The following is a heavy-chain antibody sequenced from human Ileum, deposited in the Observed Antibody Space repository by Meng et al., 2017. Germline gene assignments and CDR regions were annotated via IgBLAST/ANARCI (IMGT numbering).Heavy chain of an antibody. J-gene: IGHJ4*02. Sequence: GESLMFSCAASGSIFSSYWMSWVRQAPGKGLEWVANINQDGSATYYVDSVKGRFTVSRDNAKNSLYLQMNGLRGEDTSVYYCERRYSETYRVDYWGQGTLVTVSS. V-gene: IGHV3-7*01. CDR1: GSIFSSYW. CDR2: INQDGSAT. CDR3: ERRYSETYRVDY. D-gene: IGHD1-26*01.